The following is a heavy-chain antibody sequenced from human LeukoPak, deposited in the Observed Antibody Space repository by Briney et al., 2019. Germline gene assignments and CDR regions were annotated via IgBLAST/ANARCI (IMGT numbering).Heavy chain of an antibody. CDR2: IHPSTGNP. V-gene: IGHV7-4-1*02. D-gene: IGHD3-16*02. CDR3: ARAFQSLGALSLPAY. CDR1: GYTFTSYD. Sequence: GASVKVSCKASGYTFTSYDINWGRQAPGPGLEWMGWIHPSTGNPTYAQGFTGRFVLSLDTSVSTTYLQISSLKAEDTALYYCARAFQSLGALSLPAYWGQGTLVTVSS. J-gene: IGHJ4*02.